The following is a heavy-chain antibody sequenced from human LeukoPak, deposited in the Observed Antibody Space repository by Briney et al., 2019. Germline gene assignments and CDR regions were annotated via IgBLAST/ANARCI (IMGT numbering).Heavy chain of an antibody. CDR1: GGSISSYY. D-gene: IGHD2-2*01. Sequence: SETLSLTCTVSGGSISSYYWSWIRQPPGEGLEWIGYIYYSGSTNYNPSLKSRVTISVDTSKNQFSLKLSSVTAADTAVYYCARDRAVVVPAATEYYYYYYGMDVWGQGTTVTVSS. J-gene: IGHJ6*02. CDR2: IYYSGST. CDR3: ARDRAVVVPAATEYYYYYYGMDV. V-gene: IGHV4-59*12.